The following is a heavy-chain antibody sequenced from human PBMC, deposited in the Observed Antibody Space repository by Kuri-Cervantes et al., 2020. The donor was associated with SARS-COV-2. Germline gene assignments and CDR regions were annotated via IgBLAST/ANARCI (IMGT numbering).Heavy chain of an antibody. V-gene: IGHV4-34*01. CDR1: GGSFSGYY. CDR3: ARPGGYCSGGSCYSDY. CDR2: INHSGST. Sequence: ESLKISCAVYGGSFSGYYWSWIRQPPGKGLEWIGEINHSGSTNYNPSLKSRVTISVDTSKNQFSLKLSSVTAADTAVYYCARPGGYCSGGSCYSDYWGQGTLVTVSS. D-gene: IGHD2-15*01. J-gene: IGHJ4*02.